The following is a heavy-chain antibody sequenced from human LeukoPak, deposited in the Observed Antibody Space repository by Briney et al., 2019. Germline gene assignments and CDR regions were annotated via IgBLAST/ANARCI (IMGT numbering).Heavy chain of an antibody. Sequence: GESLKISCKGSGYSFTSYWIGWVRQMPGKGLEWMGVIYPGDSDTRYSPSFQGQVTISADKSISTAYLQWSSLKASDTAMYYCARRLVGATDAFDIWGQGTMVTVSS. D-gene: IGHD1-26*01. CDR2: IYPGDSDT. CDR1: GYSFTSYW. CDR3: ARRLVGATDAFDI. V-gene: IGHV5-51*01. J-gene: IGHJ3*02.